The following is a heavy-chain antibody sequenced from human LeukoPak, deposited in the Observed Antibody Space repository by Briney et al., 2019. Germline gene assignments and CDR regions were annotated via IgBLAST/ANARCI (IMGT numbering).Heavy chain of an antibody. J-gene: IGHJ6*03. D-gene: IGHD2-2*01. CDR2: ISSSGSTI. Sequence: PGESLRLSCAASGFTFNTYSMNWVRQAPGKGLEWVSYISSSGSTIYYADSVKGRFTISRDNAKNSLYLQMNSLRAEDTAVYYCARTTALYCSSTSCSSYYYYYMDVWGKGTTVTISS. V-gene: IGHV3-48*04. CDR1: GFTFNTYS. CDR3: ARTTALYCSSTSCSSYYYYYMDV.